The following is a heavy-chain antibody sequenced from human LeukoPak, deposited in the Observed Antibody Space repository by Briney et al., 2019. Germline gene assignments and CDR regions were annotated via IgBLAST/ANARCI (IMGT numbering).Heavy chain of an antibody. D-gene: IGHD1-14*01. V-gene: IGHV3-21*01. CDR2: ISSSSSYI. Sequence: PGGSLTLSCAASGFTFSSHSMNWARQAPGRGLEWVSSISSSSSYIYYADSVKGRFTISRDNGKSSLCLQMNSLRVEDTAVYYCARVVYPPLYGMDVWGQGTTVTVSS. CDR3: ARVVYPPLYGMDV. CDR1: GFTFSSHS. J-gene: IGHJ6*02.